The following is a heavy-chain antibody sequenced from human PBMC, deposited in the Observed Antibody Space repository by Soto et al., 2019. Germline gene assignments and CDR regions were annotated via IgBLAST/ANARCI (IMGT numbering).Heavy chain of an antibody. V-gene: IGHV1-69*12. Sequence: QVQLVQSGAEVKKPGTSVKVSCKASGGTFSSYAISWVRQAPGQGLEWMGGIIPIFGTAYYAQKFQGRVTITADESTSTAYMELSSLRSEDTAVYYCARPFLDDILTGAYYYGMDVWGQGTTVTVSS. CDR3: ARPFLDDILTGAYYYGMDV. D-gene: IGHD3-9*01. CDR2: IIPIFGTA. CDR1: GGTFSSYA. J-gene: IGHJ6*02.